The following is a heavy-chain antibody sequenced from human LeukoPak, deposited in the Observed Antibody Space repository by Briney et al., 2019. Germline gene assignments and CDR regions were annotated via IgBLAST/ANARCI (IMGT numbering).Heavy chain of an antibody. CDR2: INPQSGDT. J-gene: IGHJ1*01. CDR3: ATGEKGTSWWDDLQH. Sequence: ASVKVSCKASGHSFTGYYIHWVRQAPGQRLEWMGWINPQSGDTNYLQKFQGRVTMTRDTSISTVDMELISLRSDDTATYYCATGEKGTSWWDDLQHWGQGTLVTVSS. V-gene: IGHV1-2*02. D-gene: IGHD1-26*01. CDR1: GHSFTGYY.